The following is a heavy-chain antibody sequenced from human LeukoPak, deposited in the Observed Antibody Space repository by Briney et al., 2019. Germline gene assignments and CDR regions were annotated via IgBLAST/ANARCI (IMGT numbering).Heavy chain of an antibody. J-gene: IGHJ6*03. Sequence: GGSLRLSCEASGFSFSSYNMDWVRQTPGKGLEWISSITTSSTYTFYADSVKGRFTISRDNARNSLFLQMNSLRAEDTAVYYCARDQGEWGYSYGRRGGYYYFYYMDVWGKGTTVTISS. D-gene: IGHD5-18*01. CDR1: GFSFSSYN. V-gene: IGHV3-21*01. CDR3: ARDQGEWGYSYGRRGGYYYFYYMDV. CDR2: ITTSSTYT.